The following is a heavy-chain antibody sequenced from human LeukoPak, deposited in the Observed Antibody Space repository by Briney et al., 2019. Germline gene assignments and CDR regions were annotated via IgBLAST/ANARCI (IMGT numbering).Heavy chain of an antibody. CDR2: IYGDGTT. Sequence: PGGSLRLSCAVSGFTFSSYAMSWVRQAPGKGLEWVSLIYGDGTTDYADSVKGRFHISRHNSKNTLYLQMNSLRAEDTAVYYCARGIIYLDYWGQGTLVTVSS. J-gene: IGHJ4*02. D-gene: IGHD3-10*01. V-gene: IGHV3-53*04. CDR1: GFTFSSYA. CDR3: ARGIIYLDY.